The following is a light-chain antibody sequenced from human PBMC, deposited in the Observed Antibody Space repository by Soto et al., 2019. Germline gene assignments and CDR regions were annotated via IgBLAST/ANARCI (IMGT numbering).Light chain of an antibody. CDR2: DVF. V-gene: IGLV2-8*01. CDR1: SRDIGGYDF. CDR3: SSNLGSNNML. Sequence: SALTQPHSAYGSPGQSVTISCTGTSRDIGGYDFVSWYQQHPGIAPKLMIYDVFKRPSGVPDRFTGSKSGNTASLTDSGLHADDEADYCCSSNLGSNNMLFSEGTKVTVL. J-gene: IGLJ2*01.